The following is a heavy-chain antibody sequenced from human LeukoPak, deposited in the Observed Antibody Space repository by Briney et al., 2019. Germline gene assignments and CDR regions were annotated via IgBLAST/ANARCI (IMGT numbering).Heavy chain of an antibody. CDR2: IYSGGST. Sequence: GGSLRLSCAASGFTVSSNYMSWVRQAPGKGLEWVSVIYSGGSTYYADSVKSRFTISRDNSKNTLYLQMNSLRAEDTAVYYCARDSPLPTLYGDYGAYYYYGMDVWGQGTTVTVSS. V-gene: IGHV3-66*01. D-gene: IGHD4-17*01. J-gene: IGHJ6*02. CDR1: GFTVSSNY. CDR3: ARDSPLPTLYGDYGAYYYYGMDV.